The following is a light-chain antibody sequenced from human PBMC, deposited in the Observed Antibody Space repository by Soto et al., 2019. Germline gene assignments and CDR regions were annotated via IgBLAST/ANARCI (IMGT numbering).Light chain of an antibody. J-gene: IGKJ1*01. CDR3: HQYNNWPPWT. CDR2: GAS. Sequence: ETVMTQSPVTLSLSPGEGATLSCRASQSVGSKLAWYQQKPGQAPRLLIYGASTRAAGVPARFSGSGSGTEFTLTISSLQSEDFAVYYCHQYNNWPPWTFGQGTKVEIK. V-gene: IGKV3-15*01. CDR1: QSVGSK.